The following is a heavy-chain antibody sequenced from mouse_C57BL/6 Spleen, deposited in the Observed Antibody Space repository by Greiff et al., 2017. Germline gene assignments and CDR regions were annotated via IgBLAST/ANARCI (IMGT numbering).Heavy chain of an antibody. CDR2: IHPNSGST. Sequence: VQLQQPGAELVKPGASVKLSCKASGYTFTSYWMHWVKQRPGQGLEWIGMIHPNSGSTNYNEKFKSKATLTVDKSSSTAYMQLSSLTSEDSAVYYCARSGDGAYFDYWGQSTTLTVSS. CDR1: GYTFTSYW. CDR3: ARSGDGAYFDY. V-gene: IGHV1-64*01. D-gene: IGHD1-1*02. J-gene: IGHJ2*01.